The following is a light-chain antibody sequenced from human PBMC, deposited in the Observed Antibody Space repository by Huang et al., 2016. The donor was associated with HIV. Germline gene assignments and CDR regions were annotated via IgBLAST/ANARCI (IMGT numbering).Light chain of an antibody. CDR2: GAS. CDR3: QQYNNWSRRT. CDR1: QSVGSN. Sequence: EIVMTQSPATLSVSPGERATLSCRASQSVGSNLAWYQQKPGQAPRLLIYGASARAIGLPARFSGNGSGTEFTLTISSLQSEDFAVYYCQQYNNWSRRTFGQGTKVEIK. J-gene: IGKJ1*01. V-gene: IGKV3-15*01.